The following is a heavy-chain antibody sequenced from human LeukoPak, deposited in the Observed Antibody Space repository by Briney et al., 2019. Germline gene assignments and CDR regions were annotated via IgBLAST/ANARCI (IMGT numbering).Heavy chain of an antibody. Sequence: GGSLRLSCAASGFTFSSYAMSWVRQAPGKGLEWVSSISSSSSYIYYADSVKGRFTISRDNAKNSLYLQMNSLRAEDAAVYYCARWGDTAMVTKGYFDYWGQGTLVTVSS. V-gene: IGHV3-21*01. CDR3: ARWGDTAMVTKGYFDY. CDR1: GFTFSSYA. D-gene: IGHD5-18*01. CDR2: ISSSSSYI. J-gene: IGHJ4*02.